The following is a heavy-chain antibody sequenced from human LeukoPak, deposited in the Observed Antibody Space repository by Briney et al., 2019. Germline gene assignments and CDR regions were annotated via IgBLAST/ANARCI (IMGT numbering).Heavy chain of an antibody. CDR1: GYTFTSYG. CDR3: ARAAPYYDILTGYYTFDY. CDR2: ISAYNGNT. Sequence: ASVKVSCKASGYTFTSYGISWVRQAPGQGLEWMGWISAYNGNTNYAQKLQGRVTMTTDTSTSTAYTELRSLRSDDTAVYYCARAAPYYDILTGYYTFDYWGQGTLVTVSS. V-gene: IGHV1-18*01. J-gene: IGHJ4*02. D-gene: IGHD3-9*01.